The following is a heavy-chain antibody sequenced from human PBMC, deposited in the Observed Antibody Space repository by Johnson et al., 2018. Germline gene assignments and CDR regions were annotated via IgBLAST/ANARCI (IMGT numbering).Heavy chain of an antibody. D-gene: IGHD3-22*01. CDR1: GFTFRSYG. J-gene: IGHJ3*02. Sequence: QVQLVQSGGGVVQPGRSLRLSCAASGFTFRSYGMHWVRQAPGKGLEWVAIIWYDVSNKYYADSVKGRFTISRDNSKNTLYLQMSSLRAEDTAVYYCARVSGSSGYYYSAFDIWGPGTMVTVSS. CDR3: ARVSGSSGYYYSAFDI. CDR2: IWYDVSNK. V-gene: IGHV3-33*01.